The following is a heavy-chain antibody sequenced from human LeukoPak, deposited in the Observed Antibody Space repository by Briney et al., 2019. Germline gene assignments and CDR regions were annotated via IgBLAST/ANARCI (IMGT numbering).Heavy chain of an antibody. CDR2: FDPEDGET. V-gene: IGHV1-24*01. D-gene: IGHD2-21*01. CDR1: GYTFSSYY. J-gene: IGHJ4*02. Sequence: SVKVSCKASGYTFSSYYMHWVRQAPGKGLEWMGGFDPEDGETIYAQKFQGRVTMTEDTSTDTAYMELSSLRSEDTAVYYCATGTRIGGFDYWGQGTLVTVSS. CDR3: ATGTRIGGFDY.